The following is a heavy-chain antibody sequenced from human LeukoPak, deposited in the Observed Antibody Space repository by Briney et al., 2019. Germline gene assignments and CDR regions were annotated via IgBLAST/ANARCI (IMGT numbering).Heavy chain of an antibody. J-gene: IGHJ4*02. D-gene: IGHD6-13*01. CDR3: ARNLIPEQLVLNF. Sequence: SETLCLTCTVSGGSISSGSYYWSWIRQPAGKGLEWIGYIYYTGSTNYNPSLKSRVTMSVDTSKNQFSLNLRSVTPEDTAVYYCARNLIPEQLVLNFWGQGTLVTVSS. CDR2: IYYTGST. CDR1: GGSISSGSYY. V-gene: IGHV4-61*10.